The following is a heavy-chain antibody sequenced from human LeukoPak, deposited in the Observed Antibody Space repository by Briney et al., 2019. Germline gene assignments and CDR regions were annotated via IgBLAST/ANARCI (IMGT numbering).Heavy chain of an antibody. CDR1: GFTFSSYE. D-gene: IGHD6-19*01. V-gene: IGHV3-48*03. CDR3: AGDKGDNSGWDY. CDR2: ISSSGTKI. J-gene: IGHJ4*02. Sequence: TAESLRLSCAASGFTFSSYEMRWVSQAPGEGLEWVSHISSSGTKIYYTDSVKGRFTISRDNAKNSLYLKMSSLRAEDRAGYYCAGDKGDNSGWDYWGQGILVTVSS.